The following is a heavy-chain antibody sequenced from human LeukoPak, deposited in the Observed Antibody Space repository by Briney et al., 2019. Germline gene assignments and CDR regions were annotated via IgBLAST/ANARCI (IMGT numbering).Heavy chain of an antibody. CDR3: AKDSIGTSGTGHFDY. V-gene: IGHV3-23*01. Sequence: PGGSLRLSCAASGFTFSTYAMSWVRQAPGKGLEWVSAVRGSGSDTYYADSVKGRFTISRDDSKNTLYLQINSLRAEDTAVYYCAKDSIGTSGTGHFDYWGQGTLVTVSS. CDR1: GFTFSTYA. CDR2: VRGSGSDT. D-gene: IGHD6-13*01. J-gene: IGHJ4*02.